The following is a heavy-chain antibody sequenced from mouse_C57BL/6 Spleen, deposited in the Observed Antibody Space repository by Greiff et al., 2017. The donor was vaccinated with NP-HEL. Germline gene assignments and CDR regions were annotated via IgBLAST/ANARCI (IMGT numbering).Heavy chain of an antibody. CDR3: ARILREGYAMDY. J-gene: IGHJ4*01. CDR2: IYPGDGDT. Sequence: LVESGPELVKPGASVKISCKASGYAFSSSWMNWVKQRPGKGLEWIGRIYPGDGDTNYNGKFKGKATLTADKSSSTAYMQLSSLTSEDSAVYFCARILREGYAMDYWGQGTSVTVSS. D-gene: IGHD2-12*01. CDR1: GYAFSSSW. V-gene: IGHV1-82*01.